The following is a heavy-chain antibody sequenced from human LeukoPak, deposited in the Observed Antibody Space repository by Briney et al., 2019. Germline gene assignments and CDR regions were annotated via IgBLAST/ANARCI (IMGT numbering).Heavy chain of an antibody. CDR2: INHSGST. CDR3: ARVVASFDYFDY. Sequence: PSETLSLTCAVYGGSFSGYYWSWIRQPPGKGLEWIGEINHSGSTNYNPSLKSRVTISVDTSKNQFSLKLSSVTAADTAVYYCARVVASFDYFDYWGQGTLVTVSS. CDR1: GGSFSGYY. V-gene: IGHV4-34*01. D-gene: IGHD2-15*01. J-gene: IGHJ4*02.